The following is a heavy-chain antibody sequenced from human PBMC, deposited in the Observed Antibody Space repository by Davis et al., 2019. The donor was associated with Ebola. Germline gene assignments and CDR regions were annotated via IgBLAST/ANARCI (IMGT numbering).Heavy chain of an antibody. D-gene: IGHD3-3*01. CDR1: GYSFTSYW. CDR3: ARLGSIDFWSGYPDY. Sequence: GESLKISCKGSGYSFTSYWIGWVRQMPGKGLEWMGIIYPGDSDTRYSPSFQGQVTISADKSISTAYLQWSSLKASDTAMYYCARLGSIDFWSGYPDYWGQGTLVTVSS. J-gene: IGHJ4*02. V-gene: IGHV5-51*01. CDR2: IYPGDSDT.